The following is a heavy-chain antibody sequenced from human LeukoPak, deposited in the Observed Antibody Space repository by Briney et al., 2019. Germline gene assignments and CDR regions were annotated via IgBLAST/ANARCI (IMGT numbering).Heavy chain of an antibody. V-gene: IGHV3-74*01. J-gene: IGHJ6*02. CDR1: GFTFSSYW. CDR3: ARVRMHFYYYDMDV. D-gene: IGHD3-3*02. CDR2: INSDGSST. Sequence: GGSLRLSCAASGFTFSSYWMHWVRQAPGKGLVWVSRINSDGSSTSYADSVKGRFTISRDNAKNTLYLQMNSLRAKDTAVYYCARVRMHFYYYDMDVWGQGTTVTVSS.